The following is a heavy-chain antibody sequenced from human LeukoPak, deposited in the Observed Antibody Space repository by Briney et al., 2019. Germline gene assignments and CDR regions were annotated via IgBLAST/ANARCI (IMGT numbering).Heavy chain of an antibody. CDR1: GFTFDNYR. CDR3: TKRVKYGGTWDHFAD. Sequence: GGSLRLSCAASGFTFDNYRMSWVRQAPEKGLEWVSTVNADGGNTYYADSVKGRFTISRDNSKSTLILQMNSLRVEDTALYYCTKRVKYGGTWDHFADWGQGTLVTVPS. D-gene: IGHD1-14*01. J-gene: IGHJ4*02. V-gene: IGHV3-23*01. CDR2: VNADGGNT.